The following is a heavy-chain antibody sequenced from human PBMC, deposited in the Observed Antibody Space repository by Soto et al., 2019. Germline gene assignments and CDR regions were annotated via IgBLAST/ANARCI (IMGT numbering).Heavy chain of an antibody. CDR3: AKDIGGYFDIMKGYPEGQYYYAMDV. CDR2: ISGSGRNT. D-gene: IGHD3-9*01. V-gene: IGHV3-23*01. J-gene: IGHJ6*02. Sequence: GGPLRLSYAASDLTFGSYDMIWVRHAPGKGLECVSGISGSGRNTYYADSVKGRFTISRDNAKNTLYLQMTSLRAEDTAVYYCAKDIGGYFDIMKGYPEGQYYYAMDVWGQGTTVTVSS. CDR1: DLTFGSYD.